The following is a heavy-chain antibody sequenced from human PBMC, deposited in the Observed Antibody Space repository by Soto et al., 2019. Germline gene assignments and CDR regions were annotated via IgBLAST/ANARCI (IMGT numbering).Heavy chain of an antibody. J-gene: IGHJ3*02. D-gene: IGHD1-26*01. CDR1: GITFTTYA. Sequence: GASVKVSFKASGITFTTYAIHWVRQAPGQGLEWMGWISAYNGNTNYAQKLQGRVTMTTDTSTSTAYMELRSLRSDDTAVYYCARDLRRVGAPDAFDIWGQGTMVTVSS. V-gene: IGHV1-18*01. CDR2: ISAYNGNT. CDR3: ARDLRRVGAPDAFDI.